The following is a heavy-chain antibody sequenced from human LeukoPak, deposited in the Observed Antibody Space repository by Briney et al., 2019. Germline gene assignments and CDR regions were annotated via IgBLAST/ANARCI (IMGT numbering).Heavy chain of an antibody. CDR3: ARQREMDYYFDY. V-gene: IGHV4-39*01. Sequence: SETLSLTCTVSGGSISSSSYYWGWIRQPPGKGLEWIGSIYYSGSTYYNPSLKSRVTISVDTSKNQFSLKLSSVTAADTAVYYCARQREMDYYFDYWGQGTLVTVSS. CDR1: GGSISSSSYY. CDR2: IYYSGST. D-gene: IGHD2-2*03. J-gene: IGHJ4*02.